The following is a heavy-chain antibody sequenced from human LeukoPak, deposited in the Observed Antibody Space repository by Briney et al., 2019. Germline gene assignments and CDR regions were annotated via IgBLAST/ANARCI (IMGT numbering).Heavy chain of an antibody. J-gene: IGHJ4*02. CDR2: IYYTGYT. V-gene: IGHV4-59*12. CDR3: ARGVVEREFDY. Sequence: PGGSLRLSCAASGFTFSSYSMNWVRQAPGKGLEWIGYIYYTGYTNYNPSLKSRVTISVGTSKKQFSLRLSSVTAADTALYFCARGVVEREFDYWGQGILGTVSS. CDR1: GFTFSSYS. D-gene: IGHD1-26*01.